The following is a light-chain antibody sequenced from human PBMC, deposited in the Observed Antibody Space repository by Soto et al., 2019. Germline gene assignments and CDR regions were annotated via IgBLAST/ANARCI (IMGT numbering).Light chain of an antibody. V-gene: IGLV2-18*02. CDR3: NSYTSSTTSYI. J-gene: IGLJ1*01. CDR1: SSDVGKYDR. Sequence: QSVLTQPPSVSGSPGQSVTISCTGTSSDVGKYDRVSWYQQPPGTAPKLMIYEVTNRPSGVSTRFSGSKSGNTASLTISGLQVEDEADYYCNSYTSSTTSYIFGTGTKVTVL. CDR2: EVT.